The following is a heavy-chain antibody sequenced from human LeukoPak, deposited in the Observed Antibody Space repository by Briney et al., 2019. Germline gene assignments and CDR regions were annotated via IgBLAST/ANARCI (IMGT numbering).Heavy chain of an antibody. CDR3: ARDRRKAAGTPLDY. Sequence: GASVKVSCKASGYTFTGYYMHWVRQAPGQGLEWMGWINPNSGGTNYAQKFQGRVTMTRDTSISTAYMELSRLGSDDTAVYYCARDRRKAAGTPLDYWGQGTLVTVSS. CDR1: GYTFTGYY. J-gene: IGHJ4*02. V-gene: IGHV1-2*02. CDR2: INPNSGGT. D-gene: IGHD6-13*01.